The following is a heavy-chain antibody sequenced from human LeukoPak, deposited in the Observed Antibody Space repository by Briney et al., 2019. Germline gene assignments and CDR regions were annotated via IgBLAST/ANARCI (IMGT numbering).Heavy chain of an antibody. D-gene: IGHD3-22*01. V-gene: IGHV1-2*06. CDR3: ARGATNYYDSRGYYYLLGY. CDR2: IYPNSGGT. Sequence: ASVKVSCKASGYTFTGYYMHWVRQAPGQGLEWMGRIYPNSGGTNYAQKFQGRVTMTRDTSISTAYMELSRLRSADTAVYYCARGATNYYDSRGYYYLLGYWGQGTLVPVSS. J-gene: IGHJ4*02. CDR1: GYTFTGYY.